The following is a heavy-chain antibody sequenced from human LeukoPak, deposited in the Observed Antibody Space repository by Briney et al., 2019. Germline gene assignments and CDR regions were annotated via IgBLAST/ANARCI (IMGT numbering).Heavy chain of an antibody. V-gene: IGHV3-23*01. CDR3: AKDLPVFYGSGSGSIGY. CDR2: ISGSGGST. J-gene: IGHJ4*02. Sequence: PGGSLRLSCAASGFTFSSYAMSWVRQAPGKGLEWVSAISGSGGSTYYADSVKGRFTISRDNSKNTLYLQMNSLRAEDTAVYYCAKDLPVFYGSGSGSIGYWGQGTLVTVSS. CDR1: GFTFSSYA. D-gene: IGHD3-10*01.